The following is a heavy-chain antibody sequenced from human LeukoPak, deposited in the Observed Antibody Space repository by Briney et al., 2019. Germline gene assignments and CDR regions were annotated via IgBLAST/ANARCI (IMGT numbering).Heavy chain of an antibody. J-gene: IGHJ3*02. Sequence: PSETLSLTCTVSGGSISSYYWSWIRQPPGKGLEWVGYIYYSGSTNYNPSLKSRVTISVDTSKNQFSLKLNSVTAADTAVYYCARRGDQWELWSRSNAFDIWGQGTMVTVSS. CDR1: GGSISSYY. D-gene: IGHD1-26*01. V-gene: IGHV4-59*01. CDR2: IYYSGST. CDR3: ARRGDQWELWSRSNAFDI.